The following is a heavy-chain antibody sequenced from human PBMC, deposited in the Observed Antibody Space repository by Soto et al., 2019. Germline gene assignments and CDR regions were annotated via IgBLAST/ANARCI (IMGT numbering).Heavy chain of an antibody. CDR2: INPGSGST. D-gene: IGHD3-22*01. CDR3: TGDLYYHDSSCYYQEKFDF. Sequence: QVQLVQSGAEVKKPGASVKVSCKASGYTFINYYIHWVRQAPGQGLEWMGIINPGSGSTSYAQKFQGRVTMNRDTSTSTVYMELSSLRSEDTAVYYCTGDLYYHDSSCYYQEKFDFWGQGTLVTVSS. J-gene: IGHJ4*02. V-gene: IGHV1-46*01. CDR1: GYTFINYY.